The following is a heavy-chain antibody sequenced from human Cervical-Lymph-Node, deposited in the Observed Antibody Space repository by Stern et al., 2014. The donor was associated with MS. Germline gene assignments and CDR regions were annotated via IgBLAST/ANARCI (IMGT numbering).Heavy chain of an antibody. Sequence: EVQLVESGGNLVQPGGSRRLSCAVSGFTVTNNYMSWVRQAPGEGLEWVAVIYSGVDTYYADSVKGRFTISRDKSKNTLYLQMNSLTEEDTAVYYCVRGTDMDVWGQGTTVTVSS. CDR2: IYSGVDT. V-gene: IGHV3-66*01. CDR1: GFTVTNNY. CDR3: VRGTDMDV. J-gene: IGHJ6*02.